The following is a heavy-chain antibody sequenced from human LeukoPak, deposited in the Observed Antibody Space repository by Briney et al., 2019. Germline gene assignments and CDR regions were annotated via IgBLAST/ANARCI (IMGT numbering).Heavy chain of an antibody. D-gene: IGHD3-22*01. CDR2: ISSSSSYI. CDR3: ARDADYYDSSGYLWY. V-gene: IGHV3-21*01. Sequence: GGSLRLSCAASGFTFSSYSMNWVRQAPGKGLEWVSSISSSSSYIYYADSVKGRFTNSRDNAKNSLYLQMNSLRAEDTAVYYCARDADYYDSSGYLWYWGQGTLVTVSS. J-gene: IGHJ4*02. CDR1: GFTFSSYS.